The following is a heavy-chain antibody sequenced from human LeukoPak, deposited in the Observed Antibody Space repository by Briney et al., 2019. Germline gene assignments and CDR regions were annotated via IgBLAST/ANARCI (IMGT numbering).Heavy chain of an antibody. CDR1: GFTFGSFR. V-gene: IGHV3-74*01. D-gene: IGHD5-24*01. Sequence: GGSLRLSCAASGFTFGSFRMHWVRQAPGKGLAWVSRLNTDGSYTSYADSVKGRFTISRDNAKNTLYLHMNSLRAEDTAVYYCARGINGPVDWGQGTLVTVSS. J-gene: IGHJ4*02. CDR3: ARGINGPVD. CDR2: LNTDGSYT.